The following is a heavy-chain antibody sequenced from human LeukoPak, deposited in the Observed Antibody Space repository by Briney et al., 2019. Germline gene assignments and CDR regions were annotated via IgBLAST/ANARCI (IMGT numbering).Heavy chain of an antibody. Sequence: PGGSLRLSCAASGFTFSSYAMHWVRQAPGKGLEYVSAISSNGGSTYYANSVKGRFTISRDNSKDTLYLQMGSLRAEDMAVYYCARGPGDPAITRGLNWFDSWGQGTLVTVSS. CDR1: GFTFSSYA. V-gene: IGHV3-64*01. CDR2: ISSNGGST. CDR3: ARGPGDPAITRGLNWFDS. J-gene: IGHJ5*01. D-gene: IGHD2-2*02.